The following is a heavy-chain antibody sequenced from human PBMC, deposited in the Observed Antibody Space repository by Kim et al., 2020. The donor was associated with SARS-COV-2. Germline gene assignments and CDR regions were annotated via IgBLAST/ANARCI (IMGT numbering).Heavy chain of an antibody. J-gene: IGHJ6*02. D-gene: IGHD6-6*01. CDR3: ATQKRDSSSSGFYYYYGLDV. CDR2: IRGAGGSA. V-gene: IGHV3-23*01. Sequence: GGSLRLSCAASGITFSNYVMNWVRQAPGKGLEWVSLIRGAGGSAYYADSVKGRFTISTDNSKNTMYLQMNSLRAEDTAVYYCATQKRDSSSSGFYYYYGLDVWGQGTTVTVSS. CDR1: GITFSNYV.